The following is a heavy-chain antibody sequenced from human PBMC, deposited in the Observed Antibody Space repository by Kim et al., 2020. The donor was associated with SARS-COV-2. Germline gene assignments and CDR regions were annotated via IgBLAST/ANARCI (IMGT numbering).Heavy chain of an antibody. J-gene: IGHJ3*02. CDR3: ARVWERSSTYYDILTGLDAFDI. CDR1: GGSFSGYY. D-gene: IGHD3-9*01. Sequence: SETLSLTCAVYGGSFSGYYWSWIRQPPGKGLEWIGEINHSGSTNYNPSLKSRVTISVDTSKNQFSLKLSSVTAADTAVYYCARVWERSSTYYDILTGLDAFDIWGQGTMVTVSS. V-gene: IGHV4-34*01. CDR2: INHSGST.